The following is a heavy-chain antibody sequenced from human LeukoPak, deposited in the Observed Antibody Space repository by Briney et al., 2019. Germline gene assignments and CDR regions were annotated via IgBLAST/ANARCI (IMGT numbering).Heavy chain of an antibody. J-gene: IGHJ5*02. V-gene: IGHV4-30-4*08. CDR1: GGSISSGDYY. CDR3: ARANWGPNNWFDP. Sequence: SETLSLTCTVSGGSISSGDYYWSWSRQPPGKGLEWIGYIYYSGSTYYNPSLKSRVTISVDTSKNQFSLKLSSVTAADTAVYYCARANWGPNNWFDPWGQGILVTVSS. D-gene: IGHD7-27*01. CDR2: IYYSGST.